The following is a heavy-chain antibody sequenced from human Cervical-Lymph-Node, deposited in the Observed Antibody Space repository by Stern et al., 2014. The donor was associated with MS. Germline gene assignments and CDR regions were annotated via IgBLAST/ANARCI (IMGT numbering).Heavy chain of an antibody. CDR3: AKLRLPPDDSSNYDY. CDR1: GFTFTNFA. J-gene: IGHJ4*02. CDR2: MSYDGSEK. V-gene: IGHV3-30*18. Sequence: VQLVESGGGVVQPGMSLKLSCAGSGFTFTNFAMHWVGQAPGQGLEWVAVMSYDGSEKYYADSVAGRFTISRDISKNTVYLQMNSLTTEDTAVYFCAKLRLPPDDSSNYDYWGQGTLVTVSS. D-gene: IGHD4-11*01.